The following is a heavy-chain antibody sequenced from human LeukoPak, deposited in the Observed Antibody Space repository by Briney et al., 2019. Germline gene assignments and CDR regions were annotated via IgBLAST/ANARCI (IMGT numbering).Heavy chain of an antibody. CDR1: GFTVSSNY. CDR2: VYSVGST. J-gene: IGHJ4*02. Sequence: GGSLRLPCVASGFTVSSNYMTWVRQAPGKGLEWVSVVYSVGSTYYADSVRGRFTISRDNSKNTLYLQMNSLRAEDTAVYYCATSPLAGSWGQGTLVTVSS. D-gene: IGHD3-10*01. CDR3: ATSPLAGS. V-gene: IGHV3-53*01.